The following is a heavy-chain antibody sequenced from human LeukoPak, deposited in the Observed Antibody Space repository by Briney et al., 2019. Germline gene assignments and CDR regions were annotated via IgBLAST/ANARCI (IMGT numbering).Heavy chain of an antibody. J-gene: IGHJ4*02. CDR2: ISWNRGHV. Sequence: GGSLRLSCAVSGFTFDDYCMHWVRQAAGKGLEWVSHISWNRGHVEYADSVKGRFTISRDIAKNSLFLQMNSLSPEETAFYYLGKRLQVSIMRSAFESWGQGTLVTV. CDR1: GFTFDDYC. V-gene: IGHV3-9*01. D-gene: IGHD5/OR15-5a*01. CDR3: GKRLQVSIMRSAFES.